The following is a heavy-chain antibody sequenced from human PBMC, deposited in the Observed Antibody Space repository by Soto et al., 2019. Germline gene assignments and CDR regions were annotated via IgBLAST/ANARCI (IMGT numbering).Heavy chain of an antibody. D-gene: IGHD2-15*01. CDR1: GGSISSSSYY. CDR2: IYYSGST. Sequence: SETLSLTCTVSGGSISSSSYYWGWIRQPPGKGLERIGSIYYSGSTYYNPSLKSRVTISVDTSKNQFSLKLSSVTAADTAVYYRARHVVEAFDIWGQGTMVTVSS. J-gene: IGHJ3*02. V-gene: IGHV4-39*01. CDR3: ARHVVEAFDI.